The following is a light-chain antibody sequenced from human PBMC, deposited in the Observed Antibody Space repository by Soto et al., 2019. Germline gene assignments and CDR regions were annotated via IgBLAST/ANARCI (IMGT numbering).Light chain of an antibody. CDR3: QQNHSSTLT. J-gene: IGKJ4*01. CDR2: AAS. V-gene: IGKV1-39*01. Sequence: IQMTQSPPSRSSTLGDRVTITCRASRSISDCLNWYKQKPGEAPELLIYAASTLQSGVPSRFSGSVSGTDGTITISSLQKEDASAYYCQQNHSSTLTFGGGTKVDIK. CDR1: RSISDC.